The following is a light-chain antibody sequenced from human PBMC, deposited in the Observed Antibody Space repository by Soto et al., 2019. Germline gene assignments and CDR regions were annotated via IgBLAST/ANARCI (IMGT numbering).Light chain of an antibody. J-gene: IGLJ2*01. CDR3: AAWDDSRNGPV. Sequence: QSVLTQPPSASGTPGQRVTISCSGSNSNIGSYSVNWYRHLPGTAPKRLVFSDDQRPSGVPDRFSGSQSGPSASLAISGLQSEDEADYYCAAWDDSRNGPVFGGGTKLTVL. V-gene: IGLV1-44*01. CDR2: SDD. CDR1: NSNIGSYS.